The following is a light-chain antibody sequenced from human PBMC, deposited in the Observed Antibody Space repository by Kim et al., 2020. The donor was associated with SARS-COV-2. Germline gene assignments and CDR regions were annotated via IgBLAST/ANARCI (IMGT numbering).Light chain of an antibody. CDR2: RDN. CDR3: AAWDDSLNGWV. Sequence: GQRVTISCSGSSSNIGSNTVSWFQQLPGTAPKLLIYRDNQRPSGVPDRFSGSKSGTSASLAISGLQSEDEADYYCAAWDDSLNGWVFGGGTQLTVL. CDR1: SSNIGSNT. J-gene: IGLJ3*02. V-gene: IGLV1-44*01.